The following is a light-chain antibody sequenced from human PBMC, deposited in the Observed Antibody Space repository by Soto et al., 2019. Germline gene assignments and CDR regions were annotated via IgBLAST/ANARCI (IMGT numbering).Light chain of an antibody. CDR3: SSFTGSTIGV. CDR2: EVN. J-gene: IGLJ2*01. Sequence: QSALTQPPSASGSPGQSVTIFCTGTSSDVGRYNYVSWYQQYPGKAPKLMIYEVNKRPSEVPDRFSGSKSGNTASLTVSGLQAEDEADYYCSSFTGSTIGVFGGGTKVTVL. V-gene: IGLV2-8*01. CDR1: SSDVGRYNY.